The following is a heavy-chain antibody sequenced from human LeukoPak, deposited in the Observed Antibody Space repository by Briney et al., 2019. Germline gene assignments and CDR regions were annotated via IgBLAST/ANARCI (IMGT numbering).Heavy chain of an antibody. Sequence: SETLSLTCTVSGASISAYSWSWIRQPPGKGLEWIGCIHYSGNTHCNPPLESRVTLSVDTSKNQFSLKLSSVTAADTAVYYCARHGRESRYFDWLLYYIDHWGQGALVTVSS. V-gene: IGHV4-59*08. CDR1: GASISAYS. CDR3: ARHGRESRYFDWLLYYIDH. CDR2: IHYSGNT. D-gene: IGHD3-9*01. J-gene: IGHJ4*02.